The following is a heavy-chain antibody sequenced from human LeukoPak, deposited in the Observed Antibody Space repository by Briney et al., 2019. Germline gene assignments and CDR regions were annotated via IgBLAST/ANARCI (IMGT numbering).Heavy chain of an antibody. CDR3: ASDGRGDSSSLGWFDP. V-gene: IGHV3-74*01. J-gene: IGHJ5*02. CDR1: GFTFSSYW. Sequence: PGGSLRLSCAASGFTFSSYWMHWVRHAPGKGLVWVSRINSDGSSTSYADSVKGGFTITRDNAKNTLYLQMNSLRAEDTAVYYCASDGRGDSSSLGWFDPWGQGTLVTVSS. D-gene: IGHD6-13*01. CDR2: INSDGSST.